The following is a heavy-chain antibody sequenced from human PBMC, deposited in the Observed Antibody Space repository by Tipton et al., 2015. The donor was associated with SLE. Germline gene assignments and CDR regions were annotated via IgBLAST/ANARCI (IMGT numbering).Heavy chain of an antibody. D-gene: IGHD3-10*01. CDR1: GGSISSSNYY. CDR3: ARGGASVLIRKTYFDN. Sequence: TLSLTCTVSGGSISSSNYYWGWIRQPPGKGLEWIGSIYYSGSTYYNPSLKSRVSISVDTSKNQFFLNLRSVTAADTAVYFCARGGASVLIRKTYFDNWGQGSLVTVSS. V-gene: IGHV4-39*07. CDR2: IYYSGST. J-gene: IGHJ4*02.